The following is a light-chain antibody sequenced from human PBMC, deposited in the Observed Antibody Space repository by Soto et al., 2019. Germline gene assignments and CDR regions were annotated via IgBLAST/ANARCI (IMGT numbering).Light chain of an antibody. CDR1: SSDIGGYNY. CDR2: DVS. CDR3: SSYTSSSTYGV. Sequence: QSALTQPASVSGSPGQSITISCTGTSSDIGGYNYVSWYQQHPGKAPKLMIYDVSNRPSGVSNRFSGSKSGNTASLTISGLQAEDEADDYCSSYTSSSTYGVFGGGTKHTVL. J-gene: IGLJ3*02. V-gene: IGLV2-14*01.